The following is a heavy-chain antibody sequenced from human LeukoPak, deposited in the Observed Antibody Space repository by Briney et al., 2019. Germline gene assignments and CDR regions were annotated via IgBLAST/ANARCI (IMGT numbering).Heavy chain of an antibody. D-gene: IGHD4-23*01. Sequence: GGSLRLSCAASGFTFSSYGMHWVRQAPGKGLEWVAVIYSGGTPFYPDPVKGRFTISRDISKNTVYLQMNSLRAEDTAVYYCASTRDYGGNFHYFDYWGQGTLVAVSS. CDR2: IYSGGTP. J-gene: IGHJ4*02. CDR1: GFTFSSYG. V-gene: IGHV3-NL1*01. CDR3: ASTRDYGGNFHYFDY.